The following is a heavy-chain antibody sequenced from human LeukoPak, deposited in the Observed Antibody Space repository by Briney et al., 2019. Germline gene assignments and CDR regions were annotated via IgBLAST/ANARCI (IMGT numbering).Heavy chain of an antibody. J-gene: IGHJ5*02. V-gene: IGHV4-34*01. D-gene: IGHD3-3*01. CDR3: ARGNILLFLEWRPSNWFDP. CDR1: GGSFSGYY. CDR2: INPSGST. Sequence: KPSETLSLTCAVYGGSFSGYYWSWIRQPPGKGLEWIGEINPSGSTNHNPSPKSRVTISVDTSKNQFSLKLSSVTAADTAVYYCARGNILLFLEWRPSNWFDPWGQGTLVTVSS.